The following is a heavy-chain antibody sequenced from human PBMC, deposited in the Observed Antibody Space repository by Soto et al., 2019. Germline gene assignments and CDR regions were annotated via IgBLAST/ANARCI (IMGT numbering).Heavy chain of an antibody. CDR1: GDSISSGDYY. V-gene: IGHV4-30-4*01. D-gene: IGHD4-17*01. J-gene: IGHJ3*02. CDR2: IYYSGNT. CDR3: ARRYGSAFDI. Sequence: SETLSLTCTVSGDSISSGDYYWSWIRQPPGKGLEWIGCIYYSGNTYYNPSLKRRFSISVDTSKNQFSLQLSSVTVADTAVYYCARRYGSAFDIWGQGTMVT.